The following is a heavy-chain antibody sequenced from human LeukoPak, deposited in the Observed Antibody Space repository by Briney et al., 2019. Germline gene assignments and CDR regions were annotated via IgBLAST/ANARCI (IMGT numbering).Heavy chain of an antibody. D-gene: IGHD2-2*01. J-gene: IGHJ4*02. V-gene: IGHV4-39*01. Sequence: PSETLSLTCTVSGGSISSSSYYWGWIRQPPGKGLEWIGSIYYSGSTYYNPSLKSRLTITVDTSKNQFSLKLSSVTAADTAVYCCARHENIKGVTVVVPAAIDYWGQGTLVTVSS. CDR2: IYYSGST. CDR1: GGSISSSSYY. CDR3: ARHENIKGVTVVVPAAIDY.